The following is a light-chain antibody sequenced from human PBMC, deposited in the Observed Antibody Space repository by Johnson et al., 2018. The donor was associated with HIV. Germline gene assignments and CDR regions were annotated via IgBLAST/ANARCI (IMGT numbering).Light chain of an antibody. J-gene: IGLJ1*01. V-gene: IGLV1-51*01. CDR3: GKWDSSLSAEV. Sequence: QSVLTQPPSVSAAPGQKVTISCSGSSSNIGNNYVSWYQQLPGTAPKLLIYDNNKRPSGIPDRFSGSKYGTSATLGITGLQTGDEADDYCGKWDSSLSAEVFGTGTKVAVL. CDR2: DNN. CDR1: SSNIGNNY.